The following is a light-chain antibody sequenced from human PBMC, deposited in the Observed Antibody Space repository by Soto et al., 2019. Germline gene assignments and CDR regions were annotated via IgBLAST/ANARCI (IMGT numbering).Light chain of an antibody. Sequence: AMQFTQAPSSLSASVGDRVTITCRASQDIAIYLAWYQQKPGKAPKLLIYDASSLESGVPSRFSGSGSGTEFTLTISSLQPDDFATYYCQQYNSYLWTFGQGTKV. J-gene: IGKJ1*01. CDR3: QQYNSYLWT. CDR1: QDIAIY. V-gene: IGKV1-13*02. CDR2: DAS.